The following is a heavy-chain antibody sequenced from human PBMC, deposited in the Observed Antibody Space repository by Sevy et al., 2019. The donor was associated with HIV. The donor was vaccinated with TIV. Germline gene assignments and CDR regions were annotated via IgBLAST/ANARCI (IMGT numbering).Heavy chain of an antibody. J-gene: IGHJ4*02. V-gene: IGHV1-18*04. CDR1: GYTFSNYD. CDR2: ISASNDNT. Sequence: ASVKVSCKTSGYTFSNYDVIWVRQAPGHGLEWMGWISASNDNTKYAQRLQGRVTMTTDTSSSTVYMELTSLRSDDTAVYYCARKTMIVDFDYWGQGTLVTVSS. D-gene: IGHD3-22*01. CDR3: ARKTMIVDFDY.